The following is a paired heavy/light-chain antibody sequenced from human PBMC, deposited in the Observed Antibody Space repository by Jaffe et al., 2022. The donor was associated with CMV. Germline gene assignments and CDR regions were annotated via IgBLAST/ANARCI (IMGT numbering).Light chain of an antibody. CDR1: QSVNSN. V-gene: IGKV3-15*01. CDR2: GAS. J-gene: IGKJ1*01. CDR3: QQYNNWPRT. Sequence: EIVMTQSPATLSVSPGERATLSCRASQSVNSNLAWYQQKPGQAPRLLIYGASTRATGIPARFSGSGSGTEFTLTISSLQSEDLAVYHCQQYNNWPRTFGQGTKVEIK.
Heavy chain of an antibody. D-gene: IGHD3-22*01. CDR2: IDPKDSYT. CDR3: ARHNYYDSSAYYHFGPGWFEP. CDR1: GYSFTNYW. V-gene: IGHV5-10-1*03. J-gene: IGHJ5*02. Sequence: EVQLVQSGAEVKKPGESLRISCKGSGYSFTNYWITWVRQMPGKGLEWMGRIDPKDSYTNYSPSFQGHVTISADKSISTAYLQWSSLKASDTAMYYCARHNYYDSSAYYHFGPGWFEPWGQGTLVTVSS.